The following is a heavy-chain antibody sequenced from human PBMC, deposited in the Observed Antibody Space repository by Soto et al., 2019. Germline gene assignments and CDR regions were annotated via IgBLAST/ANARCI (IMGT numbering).Heavy chain of an antibody. V-gene: IGHV1-8*01. CDR2: MNPNSGNT. D-gene: IGHD2-2*01. CDR1: GYTFTSYD. CDR3: ATRRLGYCSSTSCYYWFDP. J-gene: IGHJ5*02. Sequence: ASVKVSCKASGYTFTSYDINWVRQATGQGLEWMGWMNPNSGNTGYAQKFQGRVTMTRNTSISTAYMELSSLRSEDTAVYYCATRRLGYCSSTSCYYWFDPWGQANLVTVSS.